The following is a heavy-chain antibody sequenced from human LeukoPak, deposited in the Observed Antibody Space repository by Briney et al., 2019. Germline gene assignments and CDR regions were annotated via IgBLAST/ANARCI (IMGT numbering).Heavy chain of an antibody. CDR1: GDAITGSSYY. D-gene: IGHD3-22*01. J-gene: IGHJ4*02. V-gene: IGHV4-39*01. CDR2: MYYSGST. CDR3: ARQYYDSTGYYYFDN. Sequence: SETLSLTCTVSGDAITGSSYYWGWIRPPPGKGLEWIGSMYYSGSTFSNPSLRSRVNMSADTSKNQFSLKLSSVTAADTAVYYCARQYYDSTGYYYFDNWGQGTQVTASS.